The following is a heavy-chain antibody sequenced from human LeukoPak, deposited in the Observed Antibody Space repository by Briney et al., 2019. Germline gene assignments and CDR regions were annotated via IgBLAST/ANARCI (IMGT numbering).Heavy chain of an antibody. CDR1: GFTFSSYS. J-gene: IGHJ3*02. V-gene: IGHV3-21*01. CDR3: ASGITGTGDAFDI. D-gene: IGHD1-14*01. Sequence: GGSLRLSCAASGFTFSSYSMNWVRQAPGKGLEWVSSISSSSSYIYYADSVKGRFTISRDNAKNSLYLQMNSLRAEDTAVYYCASGITGTGDAFDIWGQGTMVTVSS. CDR2: ISSSSSYI.